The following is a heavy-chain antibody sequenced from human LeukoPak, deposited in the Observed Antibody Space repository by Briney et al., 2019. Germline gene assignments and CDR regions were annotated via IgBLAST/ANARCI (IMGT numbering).Heavy chain of an antibody. J-gene: IGHJ4*02. V-gene: IGHV1-18*01. CDR1: GYTFTSYG. Sequence: ASVKVSCKASGYTFTSYGISWVRQAPGQGLGWMGWISAYNGNTNYAQKLQGRVTMTTDTSTSTAYMELRSLRSDDTAVYYCARDPLYYYDSSGYFDYWGQGTLVTVSS. CDR2: ISAYNGNT. D-gene: IGHD3-22*01. CDR3: ARDPLYYYDSSGYFDY.